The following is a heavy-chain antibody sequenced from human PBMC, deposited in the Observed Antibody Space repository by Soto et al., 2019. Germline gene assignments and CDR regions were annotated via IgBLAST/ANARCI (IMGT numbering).Heavy chain of an antibody. CDR1: GFSLSSSGVG. D-gene: IGHD1-7*01. J-gene: IGHJ4*02. Sequence: QITLKESGPTLVKPTQTLTLTCTFSGFSLSSSGVGVGWIRQPPGKALEWLALIYWDDDKRYSPSLKSRLTIIKDTSKNQVVLTMTNMDPLYIITYYCTHSGWNYLTHFWGQGTLVTVSS. V-gene: IGHV2-5*02. CDR3: THSGWNYLTHF. CDR2: IYWDDDK.